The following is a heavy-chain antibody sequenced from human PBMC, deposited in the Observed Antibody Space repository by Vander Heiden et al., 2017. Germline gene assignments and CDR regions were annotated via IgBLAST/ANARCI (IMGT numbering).Heavy chain of an antibody. CDR2: IFDSVST. CDR3: ARTILTTVIAPENAFDI. CDR1: GDSVISGGYY. Sequence: QVQLQESGTGLVKPSQTLSLTCTVSGDSVISGGYYWNWIRQHPGKGPEWIGYIFDSVSTYYNPSLKSRITISVDASQNQFSLKLTSVTAADTAVYYCARTILTTVIAPENAFDIWGQGTMVTVSS. V-gene: IGHV4-31*03. D-gene: IGHD4-17*01. J-gene: IGHJ3*02.